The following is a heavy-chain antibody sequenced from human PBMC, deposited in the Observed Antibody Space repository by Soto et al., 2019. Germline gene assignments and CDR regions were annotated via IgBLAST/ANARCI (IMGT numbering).Heavy chain of an antibody. D-gene: IGHD6-6*01. J-gene: IGHJ4*02. CDR1: GFTFSSYA. CDR3: AKVFSGEQLALDDGMSSGIDY. Sequence: EVQLLESGGGLVQPGGSLRLSCAASGFTFSSYAMSWVRQAPGKGLEWVSAISGSGGSTYYADSVKGRFTISRDNSKNTLYLQMNSPRAEDTAVYYCAKVFSGEQLALDDGMSSGIDYWGQGTLVTVSS. V-gene: IGHV3-23*01. CDR2: ISGSGGST.